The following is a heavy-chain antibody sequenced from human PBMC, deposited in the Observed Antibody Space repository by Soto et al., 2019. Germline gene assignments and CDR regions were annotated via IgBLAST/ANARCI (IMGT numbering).Heavy chain of an antibody. V-gene: IGHV3-23*01. CDR3: AKDRERDAWYEDY. CDR1: GFSFSSYA. Sequence: GGSLRLSCVACGFSFSSYAMSWVRQAPGKGLEWVSVISGSDGSTYYADSVKGRFTISRDNSKNTLYLQMNSLRAEDTAVYYCAKDRERDAWYEDYWGQGTLVTVSS. D-gene: IGHD6-13*01. J-gene: IGHJ4*02. CDR2: ISGSDGST.